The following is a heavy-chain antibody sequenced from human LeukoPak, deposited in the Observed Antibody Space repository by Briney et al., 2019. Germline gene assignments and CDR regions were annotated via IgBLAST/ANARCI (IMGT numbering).Heavy chain of an antibody. Sequence: QPGGSLRLSCAASGFTFSSYAMSWVRQAPGKGLEWVSAISGSGGSTYYADSVKGRFTISRDNSKNTLYLQMNSLRAEDTAVYYCAKVGANRIAAAGIFWNDYWGQGTLVTVSS. CDR2: ISGSGGST. CDR1: GFTFSSYA. V-gene: IGHV3-23*01. D-gene: IGHD6-13*01. J-gene: IGHJ4*02. CDR3: AKVGANRIAAAGIFWNDY.